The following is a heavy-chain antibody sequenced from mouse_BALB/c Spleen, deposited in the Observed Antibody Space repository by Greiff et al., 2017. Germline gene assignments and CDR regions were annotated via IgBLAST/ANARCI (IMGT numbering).Heavy chain of an antibody. CDR2: IWGDGST. V-gene: IGHV2-6-7*01. J-gene: IGHJ4*01. D-gene: IGHD2-4*01. CDR3: ARDGVYDYGGNYDMDY. Sequence: VQLQQSGPGLVAPSQTLSITCTASGFSFTGYGVNWVRQPPGKGLEWLGMIWGDGSTDYNSALKSRLSISKDNSNSHVFLKMNSLQTDDTARYYCARDGVYDYGGNYDMDYWGQGTTVTVSS. CDR1: GFSFTGYG.